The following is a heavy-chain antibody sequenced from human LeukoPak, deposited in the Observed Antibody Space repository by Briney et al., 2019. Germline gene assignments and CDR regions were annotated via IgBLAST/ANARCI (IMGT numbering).Heavy chain of an antibody. J-gene: IGHJ4*02. CDR2: IGSKAYGGTT. Sequence: GGSLRLSCTASGFTFGDYAMSWFRQAPGKGREWVGFIGSKAYGGTTEYAASVKGRFTISRDDSKSIAYLQMNSLKTEDTAVYYCTSRYCSSTSCFRDFDYWGQGTLVTVSS. CDR1: GFTFGDYA. D-gene: IGHD2-2*01. V-gene: IGHV3-49*03. CDR3: TSRYCSSTSCFRDFDY.